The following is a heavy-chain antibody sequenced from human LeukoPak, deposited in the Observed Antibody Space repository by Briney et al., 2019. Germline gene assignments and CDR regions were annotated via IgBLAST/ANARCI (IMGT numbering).Heavy chain of an antibody. J-gene: IGHJ5*02. CDR2: IYSGYSHT. CDR3: ARSIGYCSSTSCYLGNWFDP. Sequence: GESPKISRKGSGYSFTSYWLGLVRQIPGKGLGWIGIIYSGYSHTRYSPSFQGQVTISADKSISTAYLQWSSLKASDTAMYYCARSIGYCSSTSCYLGNWFDPWGQGTLVTVSS. V-gene: IGHV5-51*01. CDR1: GYSFTSYW. D-gene: IGHD2-2*01.